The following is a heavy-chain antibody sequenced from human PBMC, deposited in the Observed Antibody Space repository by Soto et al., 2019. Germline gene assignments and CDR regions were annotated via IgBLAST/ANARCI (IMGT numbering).Heavy chain of an antibody. V-gene: IGHV1-69*08. CDR3: VRDRGYSGYEKGDY. CDR1: GGTFSSYT. Sequence: QVQLVQSGAEVKKPGSSVKVSCKASGGTFSSYTISWVRQAPGQGLEWMGRIIPILGIANYAQKFQGRVTITADKSTSTAYMELSSLRSEDTAVYYCVRDRGYSGYEKGDYWGQGTLVTVSS. J-gene: IGHJ4*02. CDR2: IIPILGIA. D-gene: IGHD5-12*01.